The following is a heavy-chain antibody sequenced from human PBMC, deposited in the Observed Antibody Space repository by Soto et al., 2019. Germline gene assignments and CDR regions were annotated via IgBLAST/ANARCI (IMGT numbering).Heavy chain of an antibody. CDR1: GFSFSGYA. CDR2: MTATGVSI. D-gene: IGHD6-6*01. J-gene: IGHJ4*02. CDR3: AKDSIPYSSSYDLDH. Sequence: EVQLLESGGGLVQPGGSLRLSCVASGFSFSGYAMSWVRQAPGKGLVWVSSMTATGVSIYYADSVGGRFTISRDNSKNTLYLQMSSLRAEDTARYYCAKDSIPYSSSYDLDHWGRGALVTVSS. V-gene: IGHV3-23*01.